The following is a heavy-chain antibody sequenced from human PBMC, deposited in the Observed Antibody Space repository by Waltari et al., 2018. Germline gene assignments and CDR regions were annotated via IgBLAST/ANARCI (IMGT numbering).Heavy chain of an antibody. Sequence: CWSWVRQSPGRGLEWIGQVRGSGKTNYNPSLETRISVSLDTSKKQFSLRMTSATAADTVVYYCARDRGRGLFLDSWGQGILVTVSP. CDR1: C. V-gene: IGHV4-4*02. CDR3: ARDRGRGLFLDS. D-gene: IGHD1-1*01. CDR2: VRGSGKT. J-gene: IGHJ4*02.